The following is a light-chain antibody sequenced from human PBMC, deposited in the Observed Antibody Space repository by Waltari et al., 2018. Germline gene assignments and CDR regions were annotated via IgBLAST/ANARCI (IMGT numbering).Light chain of an antibody. Sequence: QSLLTQAPSASGTPGQTVTISCSGSSSNIGNNTVNWYQQLPGTAPKLLIYSNNQRPSGVPARFSGSKSGTSASLAISGLQSEDEADYYCGTWDDSLNGPLFGGGTKVTVL. CDR1: SSNIGNNT. CDR2: SNN. CDR3: GTWDDSLNGPL. J-gene: IGLJ2*01. V-gene: IGLV1-44*01.